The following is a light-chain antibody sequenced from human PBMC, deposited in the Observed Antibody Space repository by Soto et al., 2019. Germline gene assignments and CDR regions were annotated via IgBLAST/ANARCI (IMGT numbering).Light chain of an antibody. V-gene: IGKV3-20*01. Sequence: EIVLTQSPGTLSLSPGERATLSCRASQSLSSSFLDWYQQIPGQAPRLLIYGASRRATGIPDRFSGSGSGTDFTLTISRLEPEDFAVYYCQHYCSSPETFGQGTRLEV. CDR2: GAS. CDR3: QHYCSSPET. J-gene: IGKJ1*01. CDR1: QSLSSSF.